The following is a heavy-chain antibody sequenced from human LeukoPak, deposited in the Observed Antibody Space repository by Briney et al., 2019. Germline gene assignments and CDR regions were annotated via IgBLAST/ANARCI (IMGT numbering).Heavy chain of an antibody. D-gene: IGHD6-6*01. V-gene: IGHV3-23*01. Sequence: PGGSLRLSCAASGFTFAIYGMNWVRQAPGKGLEWVSVISGSGVNTYYADSVKGRFTISRDNSKNTLYLQMNSLRVDDTAVYSCAKGSHGYSSSSADYWGQGTLVTVSS. J-gene: IGHJ4*01. CDR3: AKGSHGYSSSSADY. CDR1: GFTFAIYG. CDR2: ISGSGVNT.